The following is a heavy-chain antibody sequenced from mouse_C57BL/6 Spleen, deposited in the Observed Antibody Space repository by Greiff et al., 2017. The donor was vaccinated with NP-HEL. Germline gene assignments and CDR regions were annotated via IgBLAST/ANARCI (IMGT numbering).Heavy chain of an antibody. V-gene: IGHV1-52*01. D-gene: IGHD3-2*02. CDR3: ARGGIRGYFDV. J-gene: IGHJ1*03. CDR1: GYTFTSYW. CDR2: IDPSDSET. Sequence: VQLQQPGAELVRPGSSVKLSCKASGYTFTSYWMHWVKQRPIQGLEWIGNIDPSDSETHYNQKFKDKATLTVDKSSSTAYMQLSSLTSEDSAVYYCARGGIRGYFDVWGTGTTVTVSS.